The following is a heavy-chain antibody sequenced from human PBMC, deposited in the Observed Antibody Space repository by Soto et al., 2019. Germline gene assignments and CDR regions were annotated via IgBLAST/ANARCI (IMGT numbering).Heavy chain of an antibody. J-gene: IGHJ6*02. CDR1: GFTFRNAG. V-gene: IGHV3-15*01. Sequence: GGSQRLSCTASGFTFRNAGMSWVRQAPGKGLEWVGRIKSKTGGGTTDYAAPVKGRFTISRDDSKNTLYLQMNSLKTEDTAVYYCTTGVTSRGMDVWGQGTTVTVSS. D-gene: IGHD2-21*02. CDR3: TTGVTSRGMDV. CDR2: IKSKTGGGTT.